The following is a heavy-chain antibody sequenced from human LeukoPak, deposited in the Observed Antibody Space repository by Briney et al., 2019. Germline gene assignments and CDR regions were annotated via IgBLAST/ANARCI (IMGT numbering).Heavy chain of an antibody. J-gene: IGHJ5*02. V-gene: IGHV1-2*02. CDR3: ARDHCSSTSCRNVGHWFDP. CDR2: INPNSGGT. CDR1: GYTFTGYY. Sequence: ASVKVSCKASGYTFTGYYMHWVRQAPGQGLEWMGWINPNSGGTNYAQKFQGRVTMTRDTSISTAYMELSRLRSDDTAVYYCARDHCSSTSCRNVGHWFDPWAREPWSPSPQ. D-gene: IGHD2-2*01.